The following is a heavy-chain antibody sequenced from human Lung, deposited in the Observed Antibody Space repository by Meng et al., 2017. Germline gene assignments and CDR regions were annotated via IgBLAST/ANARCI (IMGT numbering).Heavy chain of an antibody. J-gene: IGHJ4*02. CDR2: INHSGST. V-gene: IGHV4-34*02. CDR3: ARGPTTMAHDFDY. CDR1: CGLFSDYY. Sequence: GPLPQWGARLCKPAEPLSPTRFFSCGLFSDYYWSWIRQPPGKGLEGIGEINHSGSTNYNPSLESRATISVDTSQNNLSLKLSSVTAADSAVYYCARGPTTMAHDFDYWGQGTLVTVSS. D-gene: IGHD4-11*01.